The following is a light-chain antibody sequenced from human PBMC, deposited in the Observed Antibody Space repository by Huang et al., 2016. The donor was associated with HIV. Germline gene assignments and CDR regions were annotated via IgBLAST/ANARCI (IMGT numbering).Light chain of an antibody. CDR1: QSVSSY. Sequence: IVLTQSPATVSLSPGERVTLSCKASQSVSSYLAWYQQTFGQAPRLLIYDATSRAPGIPARFSGSGSGTDFTLTISNLGPEDFAVYFCQQRYDWPLTFGGGTKVEIK. V-gene: IGKV3-11*01. CDR2: DAT. J-gene: IGKJ4*01. CDR3: QQRYDWPLT.